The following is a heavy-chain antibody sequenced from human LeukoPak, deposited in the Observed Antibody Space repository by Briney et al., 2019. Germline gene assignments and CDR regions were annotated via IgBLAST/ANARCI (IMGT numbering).Heavy chain of an antibody. Sequence: GGSLRLSCAASGFTFRSYWMNWVRQAPGKGLEWVAFIRYDGSNKYYADSVKGRFTISRHNSKNTLYLQMNSLRAEDTAVYYCAKPSSSWYNTYFDYWGQGTLVTVSS. CDR1: GFTFRSYW. J-gene: IGHJ4*02. CDR3: AKPSSSWYNTYFDY. D-gene: IGHD6-13*01. V-gene: IGHV3-30*02. CDR2: IRYDGSNK.